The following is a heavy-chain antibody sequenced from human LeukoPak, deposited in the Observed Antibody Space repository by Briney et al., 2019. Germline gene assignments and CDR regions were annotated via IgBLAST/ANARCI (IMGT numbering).Heavy chain of an antibody. Sequence: GSLRLSCAASGFTFSSYAMGWVRQAPGKGLEWIGEINHSGSTNYNPSLKSRVTISVDTSKNQFSLKLSSVTAADTAVYYCARGRSGSSSSLYYYYYYMDVWGKGTTVTVSS. CDR2: INHSGST. CDR1: GFTFSSYA. CDR3: ARGRSGSSSSLYYYYYYMDV. J-gene: IGHJ6*03. D-gene: IGHD6-6*01. V-gene: IGHV4-34*01.